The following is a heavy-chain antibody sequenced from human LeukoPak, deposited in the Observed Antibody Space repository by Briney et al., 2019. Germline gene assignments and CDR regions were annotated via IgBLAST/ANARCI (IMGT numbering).Heavy chain of an antibody. V-gene: IGHV4-39*01. CDR2: IYYSGIT. D-gene: IGHD1-26*01. J-gene: IGHJ4*02. Sequence: PSETLSLTCTVSGGSIRGSPYSWGWIRQPPGKGLEWIGNIYYSGITYYNPSLKSRVTIYVDTSKNQFSLKLTSVTAADTALYYCARQGTSIVGATIDYWGQGTLVTVSS. CDR1: GGSIRGSPYS. CDR3: ARQGTSIVGATIDY.